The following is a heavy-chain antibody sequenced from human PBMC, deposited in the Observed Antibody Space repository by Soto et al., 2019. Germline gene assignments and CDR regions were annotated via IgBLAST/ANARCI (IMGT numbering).Heavy chain of an antibody. V-gene: IGHV3-30*18. CDR2: ISYDGSNK. Sequence: GGSLRLSCAASGFTFTNYAMHWVRQAPGKGLEWVSIISYDGSNKYYADSVKGRFTISRDNSKNTLYLQMNSLRAEDTAVYYCEKTREYEPSSSGLDAWGKGTMVTVSS. D-gene: IGHD3-3*01. CDR1: GFTFTNYA. J-gene: IGHJ6*04. CDR3: EKTREYEPSSSGLDA.